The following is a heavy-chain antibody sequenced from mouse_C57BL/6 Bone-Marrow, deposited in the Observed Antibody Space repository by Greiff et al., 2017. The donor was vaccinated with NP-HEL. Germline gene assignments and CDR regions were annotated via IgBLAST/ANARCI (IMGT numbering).Heavy chain of an antibody. Sequence: QVQLQQPGAELVMPGASVKLSCKASGYTFTSYWMHWVKQRPGQGLEWIGEIDPSDRYTNYNQKLKGKSTWTEDKSSSTAYLQLSSLTSEDSAVYYCAREGDYDYDSYYFDYWGQGTTLTVSS. CDR2: IDPSDRYT. J-gene: IGHJ2*01. CDR3: AREGDYDYDSYYFDY. V-gene: IGHV1-69*01. D-gene: IGHD2-4*01. CDR1: GYTFTSYW.